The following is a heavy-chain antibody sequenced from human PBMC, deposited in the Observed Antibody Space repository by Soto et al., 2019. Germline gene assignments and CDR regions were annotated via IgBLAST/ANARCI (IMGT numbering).Heavy chain of an antibody. J-gene: IGHJ6*02. D-gene: IGHD1-26*01. Sequence: EVQLVESGGGLVKPGGSLRLSCAASGFTFSSYSMNWVRQAPGKGLEWVSSISSSSSYIYYADSVKGRFTISRDNAKNSLYLQMNSLRAEDTAVYYCARDMIVGATRTNYYYYYGMDVWGQGTTVTVSS. V-gene: IGHV3-21*01. CDR1: GFTFSSYS. CDR2: ISSSSSYI. CDR3: ARDMIVGATRTNYYYYYGMDV.